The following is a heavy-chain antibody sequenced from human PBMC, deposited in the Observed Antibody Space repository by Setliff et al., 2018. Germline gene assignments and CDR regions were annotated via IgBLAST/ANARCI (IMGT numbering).Heavy chain of an antibody. J-gene: IGHJ4*02. D-gene: IGHD3-10*01. CDR3: ARESATIGEFPLYYFDK. CDR2: FLTGGAT. CDR1: GCSISSGGFY. Sequence: SETLSLTCIVSGCSISSGGFYWSWLRQSAGRGLEWFGHFLTGGATDYNLSLKCRVTISLDSSKNQFSLRLSSVTAADAAVYFCARESATIGEFPLYYFDKWGQGIPVTVSS. V-gene: IGHV4-61*09.